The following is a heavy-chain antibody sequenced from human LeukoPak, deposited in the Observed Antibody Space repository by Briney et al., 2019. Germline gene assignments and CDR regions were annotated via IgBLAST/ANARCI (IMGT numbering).Heavy chain of an antibody. J-gene: IGHJ6*02. Sequence: GRTLRLSCAASGFTFSSYAMHWVRQAPGKGLEWVSAISGSGGSTYYADSVKGRFTNSRDNSKNTLYLQMNSLRAEDTAVYYCARRHVDTAMAYYGMDVWGQGTTVTVSS. V-gene: IGHV3-23*01. CDR1: GFTFSSYA. D-gene: IGHD5-18*01. CDR2: ISGSGGST. CDR3: ARRHVDTAMAYYGMDV.